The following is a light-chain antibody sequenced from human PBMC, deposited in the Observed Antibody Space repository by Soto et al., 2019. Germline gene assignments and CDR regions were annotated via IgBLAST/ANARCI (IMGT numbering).Light chain of an antibody. Sequence: DIQMTQSPPTLSASLGARVTIICRASRRVDKWLAWYQQKSGKAPKLLIYEASHLQSGVPSRFGGSGSGTEFTLTINNLQPEDVATYYCQQYYSFWSSGQGTTVEV. CDR3: QQYYSFWS. J-gene: IGKJ1*01. CDR1: RRVDKW. CDR2: EAS. V-gene: IGKV1-5*02.